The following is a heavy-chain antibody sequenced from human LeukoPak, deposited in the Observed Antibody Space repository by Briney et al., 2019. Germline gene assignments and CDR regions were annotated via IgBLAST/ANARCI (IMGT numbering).Heavy chain of an antibody. CDR2: IIPIFGTA. D-gene: IGHD3-3*01. V-gene: IGHV1-69*13. CDR1: GGTFSSYA. CDR3: ARAIFGVVNESYYYMDV. J-gene: IGHJ6*03. Sequence: SVKVSCKASGGTFSSYAISWVRQAPGQGLEWMGGIIPIFGTANYAQKFQGRVTITADESTSTAHMELSSLRSEDTAVYYCARAIFGVVNESYYYMDVWGKGTTVTVSS.